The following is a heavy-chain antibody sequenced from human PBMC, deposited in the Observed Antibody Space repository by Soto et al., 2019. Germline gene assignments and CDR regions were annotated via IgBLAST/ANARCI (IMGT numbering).Heavy chain of an antibody. Sequence: PGGSLRLSCAASGFTFSRAWMSWVRQAPGKGLEWVGRIKSKTDSGTIDYAAPVKGRFTISRDGSKNTVYLQMNGLKTEDAAVYYCTTDTKCGNGVCYPYYYGLDVWGQGTTVTVSS. V-gene: IGHV3-15*01. CDR1: GFTFSRAW. J-gene: IGHJ6*02. D-gene: IGHD2-8*01. CDR3: TTDTKCGNGVCYPYYYGLDV. CDR2: IKSKTDSGTI.